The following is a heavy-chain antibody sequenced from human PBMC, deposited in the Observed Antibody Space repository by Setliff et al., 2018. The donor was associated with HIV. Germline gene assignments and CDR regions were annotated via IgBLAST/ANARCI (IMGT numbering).Heavy chain of an antibody. D-gene: IGHD3-3*01. CDR3: ARTSFGVAAKDLRE. CDR1: GGSVSSGSYY. V-gene: IGHV4-61*02. Sequence: SETLSLTCTVSGGSVSSGSYYWTWIRQSAGKGLEWIGRVYTNGNSNYNPSLKSRVTISVDTSKNQFPLRLTSVTAADTAVYYCARTSFGVAAKDLREWGQGTLVTVS. J-gene: IGHJ1*01. CDR2: VYTNGNS.